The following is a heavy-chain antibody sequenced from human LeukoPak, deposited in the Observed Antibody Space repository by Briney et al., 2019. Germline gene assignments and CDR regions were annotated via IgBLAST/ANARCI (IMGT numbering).Heavy chain of an antibody. Sequence: ASVKVSCKASGYTFTGYYMHWVRQAPGQGLEWMGWINPNSGGTNYAQKFQGRVTMTRDTSISTAYMELSRLRSDDTAVYYCAREKRYCSGGSCHFDYWGQGTLVTVSS. CDR3: AREKRYCSGGSCHFDY. V-gene: IGHV1-2*02. CDR2: INPNSGGT. D-gene: IGHD2-15*01. J-gene: IGHJ4*02. CDR1: GYTFTGYY.